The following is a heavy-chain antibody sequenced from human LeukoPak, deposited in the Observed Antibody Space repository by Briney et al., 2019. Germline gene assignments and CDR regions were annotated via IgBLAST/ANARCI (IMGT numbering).Heavy chain of an antibody. CDR3: ASPIAAAGTFDY. V-gene: IGHV4-39*01. D-gene: IGHD6-13*01. CDR1: GFIFSSYS. CDR2: IYYSGST. Sequence: GSLRLSCAASGFIFSSYSMSWVRQAPGKGLEWIGSIYYSGSTYYNPSLKSRVTISVDTSKNQFSLKLSSVTAADTAVYYCASPIAAAGTFDYWGQGTLVTVSS. J-gene: IGHJ4*02.